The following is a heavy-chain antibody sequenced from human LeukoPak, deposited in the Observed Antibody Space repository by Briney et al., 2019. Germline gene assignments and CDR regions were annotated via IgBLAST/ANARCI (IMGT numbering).Heavy chain of an antibody. CDR3: ATSGYSSGWSAANPGGYYYYGMDV. D-gene: IGHD6-19*01. CDR1: GFTVSSNY. V-gene: IGHV3-66*01. CDR2: IYSGGST. Sequence: GGSLGLSCAASGFTVSSNYISWVRQAPGKGLEWVSVIYSGGSTYYADSVKGRFTISRDNSKNTLYLQMNSLRAEDTAVYYCATSGYSSGWSAANPGGYYYYGMDVWGQGTTVTVSS. J-gene: IGHJ6*02.